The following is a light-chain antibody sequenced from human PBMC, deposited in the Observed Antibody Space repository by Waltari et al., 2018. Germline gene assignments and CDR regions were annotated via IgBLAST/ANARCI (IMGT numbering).Light chain of an antibody. CDR3: QAWDSSTPV. CDR1: NLGNQF. CDR2: QDK. Sequence: SYELTQSPSVSVSPGQTASITCSGHNLGNQFTSGYQQKPGQPPVLLICQDKRRPSGIPERFSGSTSGNTATLTISGTLPVDEADYYCQAWDSSTPVFGSGTKVTVL. J-gene: IGLJ1*01. V-gene: IGLV3-1*01.